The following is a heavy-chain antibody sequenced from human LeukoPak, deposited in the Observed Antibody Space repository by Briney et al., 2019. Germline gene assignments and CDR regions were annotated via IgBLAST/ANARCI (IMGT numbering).Heavy chain of an antibody. CDR1: GYTLTGYY. CDR3: ATVGYCSSTSCSDRTFDY. J-gene: IGHJ4*02. D-gene: IGHD2-2*01. CDR2: INPNSGGT. Sequence: GASVKVSCKASGYTLTGYYMHWVRQAPGQGLEWMGWINPNSGGTNYAQKFQGRVTMTRDTSISTAYMELSRLRSDDTAVYYCATVGYCSSTSCSDRTFDYWGQGTLVTVSS. V-gene: IGHV1-2*02.